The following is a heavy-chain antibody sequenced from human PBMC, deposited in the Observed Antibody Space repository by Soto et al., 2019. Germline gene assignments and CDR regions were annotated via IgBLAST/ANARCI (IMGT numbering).Heavy chain of an antibody. CDR2: INAGKGDT. V-gene: IGHV1-3*01. CDR1: GYTFTNHA. Sequence: ASVKVSCKASGYTFTNHAIHWVRQAPGQGLEWMGWINAGKGDTKYPQRFQGRVTITRDTSASTAYMELSSLSSEDTAVYYCARNILGGTTDYWGPGTLVTVSS. J-gene: IGHJ4*02. CDR3: ARNILGGTTDY. D-gene: IGHD1-7*01.